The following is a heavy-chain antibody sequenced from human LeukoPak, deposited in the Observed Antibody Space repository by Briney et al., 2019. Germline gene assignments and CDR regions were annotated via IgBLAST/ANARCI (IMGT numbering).Heavy chain of an antibody. J-gene: IGHJ5*02. V-gene: IGHV4-31*03. CDR3: ARDRRYSGYDQTGWFDP. D-gene: IGHD5-12*01. CDR2: IYYSGST. CDR1: GGSISSGGYY. Sequence: PSQTLSLTCTASGGSISSGGYYWSWIRQHPGKGLEWTGYIYYSGSTYYTPSLKSRVTISVDTYKNQFSLKLSSVTAADTAVYYCARDRRYSGYDQTGWFDPWGQGTLVTVSS.